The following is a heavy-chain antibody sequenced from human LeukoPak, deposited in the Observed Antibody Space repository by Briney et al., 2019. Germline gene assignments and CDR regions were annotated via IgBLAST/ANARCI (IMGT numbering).Heavy chain of an antibody. Sequence: SETLFLTCTVSGGSISSSSYYWGWIRQPPGKGLEWIGSIYYSGSTYYNPSLKSRVTISVDTSKNQFSLKLSSVTAADTAVYYCARHTWDYYDSSGSPYYFDYWGQGTLVTVSS. D-gene: IGHD3-22*01. CDR1: GGSISSSSYY. J-gene: IGHJ4*02. CDR3: ARHTWDYYDSSGSPYYFDY. V-gene: IGHV4-39*01. CDR2: IYYSGST.